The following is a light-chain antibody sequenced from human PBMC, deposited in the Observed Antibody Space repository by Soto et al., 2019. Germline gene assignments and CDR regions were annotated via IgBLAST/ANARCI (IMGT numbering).Light chain of an antibody. CDR3: QQRSNWPT. V-gene: IGKV3-11*01. J-gene: IGKJ1*01. CDR2: GAS. CDR1: LFIANH. Sequence: IVVSQSPATLSVSPGERDTFPCKASLFIANHLAWYQHKPGQSPRLLIYGASNRATGIPARFSGSGSGTDFTLTISSLEPEDFAVYYCQQRSNWPTFGQGTKVDIK.